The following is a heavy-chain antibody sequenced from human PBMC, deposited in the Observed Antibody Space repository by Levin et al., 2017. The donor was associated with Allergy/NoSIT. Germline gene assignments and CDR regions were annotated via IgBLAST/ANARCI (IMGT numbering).Heavy chain of an antibody. D-gene: IGHD3-22*01. CDR2: IFYSGST. CDR3: ARHRLQYYYDSTGYYFDY. CDR1: GGSISSSSYY. J-gene: IGHJ4*02. Sequence: GSLRLSCAVSGGSISSSSYYWGWLRQPPGKGLEWIGSIFYSGSTYYNPSLKSRVTISVDTSKNQFSLKLTSVTAADTAVYYCARHRLQYYYDSTGYYFDYWGQGTLVTVSS. V-gene: IGHV4-39*01.